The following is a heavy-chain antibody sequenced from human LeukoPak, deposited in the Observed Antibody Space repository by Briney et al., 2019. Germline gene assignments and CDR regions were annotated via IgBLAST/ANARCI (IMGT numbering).Heavy chain of an antibody. Sequence: PGRSLRLSCAASGFTFSSYSMNWVRQASGKGLEWVSSISSSSSYIYYADSVKGRFTISRDNAKNSLYLQMNSLRAEDTAVYYCASGPGFDPWGQGTLVTVSS. CDR3: ASGPGFDP. CDR2: ISSSSSYI. J-gene: IGHJ5*02. V-gene: IGHV3-21*01. CDR1: GFTFSSYS.